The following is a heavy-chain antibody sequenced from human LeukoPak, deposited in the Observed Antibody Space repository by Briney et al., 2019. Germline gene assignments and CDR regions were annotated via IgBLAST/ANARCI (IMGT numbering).Heavy chain of an antibody. V-gene: IGHV4-39*01. J-gene: IGHJ4*02. CDR2: MYYSGST. CDR1: GGSISSSSYY. CDR3: ARQPRDGYNPRPYYFDY. Sequence: SETLTLTCTVSGGSISSSSYYWGWVRQPPGKGLEWIGSMYYSGSTYYNPSLKSRVTISVDTSKNQFSLKLSSVTAADTAVYYCARQPRDGYNPRPYYFDYWGQGTLVTVSS. D-gene: IGHD5-24*01.